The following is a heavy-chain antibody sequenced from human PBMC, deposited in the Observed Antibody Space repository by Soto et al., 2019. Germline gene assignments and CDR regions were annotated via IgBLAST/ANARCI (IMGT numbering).Heavy chain of an antibody. J-gene: IGHJ4*02. D-gene: IGHD4-17*01. CDR2: ISAYNGNT. Sequence: QVQLVQSGAEVKKPGASVKVSCKASGYTFTSYGISWVRQAPGQGLEWMGWISAYNGNTNYAQKLQGRVTMTTDTSTSTADMELRSLRSDDTAVYYCARDRDYGGNPYFFDYWGQGTLVTVSS. CDR1: GYTFTSYG. CDR3: ARDRDYGGNPYFFDY. V-gene: IGHV1-18*01.